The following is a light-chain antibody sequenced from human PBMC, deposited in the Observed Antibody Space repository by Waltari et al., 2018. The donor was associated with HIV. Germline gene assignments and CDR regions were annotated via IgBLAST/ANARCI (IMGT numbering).Light chain of an antibody. J-gene: IGLJ2*01. CDR1: SIYVGSYAY. CDR3: SSYTSTTTVI. V-gene: IGLV2-14*01. Sequence: QSALTQPASVSGAPGQSITISFTGTSIYVGSYAYVSWYQQHPGKAPKLMIFEVSHRPSGVSDRFSGSKSGNTASLTISVLLADDEADYYCSSYTSTTTVIFGGGTKVTVL. CDR2: EVS.